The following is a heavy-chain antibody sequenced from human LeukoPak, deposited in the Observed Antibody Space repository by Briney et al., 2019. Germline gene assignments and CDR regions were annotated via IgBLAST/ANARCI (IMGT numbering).Heavy chain of an antibody. J-gene: IGHJ6*02. V-gene: IGHV3-11*01. Sequence: PGGSLRLSCAASGFTFSDYYMSWIRQAPGRGLEWVSYISSGSTIYYADSVKGRFTISRDNAKNSLYLQMNSLRAEDTAVYYCARDKLSRMDVWGQGTTVTVSS. D-gene: IGHD1-7*01. CDR1: GFTFSDYY. CDR3: ARDKLSRMDV. CDR2: ISSGSTI.